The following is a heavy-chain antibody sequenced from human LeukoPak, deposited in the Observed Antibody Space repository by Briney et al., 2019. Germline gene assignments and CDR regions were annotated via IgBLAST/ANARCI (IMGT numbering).Heavy chain of an antibody. V-gene: IGHV4-34*01. Sequence: SETLSLTCTVSGGSISSYYWSWIRQPPGKGLEWIGEINHSGSTNYNPSLKSRVTISVDTSKNQFSLKLSSVTAADTAVYYCARGGPGFDPWGQGTLVTVSS. CDR2: INHSGST. J-gene: IGHJ5*02. CDR3: ARGGPGFDP. CDR1: GGSISSYY.